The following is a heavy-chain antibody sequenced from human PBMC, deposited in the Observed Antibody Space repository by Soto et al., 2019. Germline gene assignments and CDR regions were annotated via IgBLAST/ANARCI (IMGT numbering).Heavy chain of an antibody. J-gene: IGHJ5*02. CDR1: GDSVSSNSAA. Sequence: PSQTLSLTCAISGDSVSSNSAAWNWIRQSPSRGLEWLGRTYYRSKWYNDYAVSVKSRITINPDTSKNQFSLQLNSVTPEDTAVYYCARVELLWFGEGINWFDPWGQGTLVTVSS. CDR2: TYYRSKWYN. D-gene: IGHD3-10*01. V-gene: IGHV6-1*01. CDR3: ARVELLWFGEGINWFDP.